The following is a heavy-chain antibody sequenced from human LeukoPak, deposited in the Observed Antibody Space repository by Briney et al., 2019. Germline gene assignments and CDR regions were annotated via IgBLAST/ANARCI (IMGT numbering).Heavy chain of an antibody. D-gene: IGHD2-2*01. Sequence: PSETLSLTCSVSGGSSSSYYWSWIRQPPGKGLEWIGYIYYSGSTNYNPSLKSRVTISVNTSKNQFSLKLSSVTAADTAVYYCARATNYAGVFDYWGQGTLVTVSS. CDR1: GGSSSSYY. CDR2: IYYSGST. J-gene: IGHJ4*02. V-gene: IGHV4-59*01. CDR3: ARATNYAGVFDY.